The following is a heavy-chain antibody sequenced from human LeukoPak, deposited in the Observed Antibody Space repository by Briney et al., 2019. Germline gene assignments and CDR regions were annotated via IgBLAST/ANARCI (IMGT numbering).Heavy chain of an antibody. CDR2: IYHSGST. V-gene: IGHV4-4*02. J-gene: IGHJ6*03. D-gene: IGHD5-18*01. CDR3: ARDRRGYSYGPNDYYMDV. Sequence: SETLSLTCAVSGGSISSSNWWSWVRQPPGKGLEWIGEIYHSGSTNYNPSLKSRVTISVDKSKNQFSLKLSSVAAADTAVYYCARDRRGYSYGPNDYYMDVWGKGTTVTVSS. CDR1: GGSISSSNW.